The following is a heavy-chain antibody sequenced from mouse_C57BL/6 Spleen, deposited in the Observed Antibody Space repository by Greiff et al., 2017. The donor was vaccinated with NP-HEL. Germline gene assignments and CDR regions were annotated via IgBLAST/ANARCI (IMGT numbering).Heavy chain of an antibody. D-gene: IGHD1-1*01. CDR2: IDPETGGT. CDR3: TRRPTTVVAYYFDC. Sequence: QVQLQQSGAELVRPGASVTLSCKASGYTFTDYEMHWVKQTPVQGLEWIGAIDPETGGTAYNQKFKGKAILTADKSSSTAYMWLRSLTSEDSAVYYCTRRPTTVVAYYFDCWGQGTTLTVSS. V-gene: IGHV1-15*01. J-gene: IGHJ2*01. CDR1: GYTFTDYE.